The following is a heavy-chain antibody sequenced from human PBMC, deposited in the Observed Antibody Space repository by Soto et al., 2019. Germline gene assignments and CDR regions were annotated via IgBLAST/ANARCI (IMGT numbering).Heavy chain of an antibody. CDR2: IDWDDDK. D-gene: IGHD2-2*01. J-gene: IGHJ6*02. CDR3: ARIVVVPAAMGGYYYYGMDV. V-gene: IGHV2-70*01. CDR1: GFSLSTSGMC. Sequence: GSGPTLVNPTQTLTLTCTFSGFSLSTSGMCVSWIRQPPGKALEWLALIDWDDDKYYSTSLKTRLTISKDTSKNQVVLTMTNMDPVDTATYYCARIVVVPAAMGGYYYYGMDVWGQGTTVTVSS.